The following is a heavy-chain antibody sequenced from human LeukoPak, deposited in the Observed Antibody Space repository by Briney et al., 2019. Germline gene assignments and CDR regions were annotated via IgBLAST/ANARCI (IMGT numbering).Heavy chain of an antibody. V-gene: IGHV3-21*01. CDR1: GFTFSSYS. CDR3: ARERGRKQSGIAAAGANWFDP. J-gene: IGHJ5*02. Sequence: GGSLRLSCAASGFTFSSYSMNWVRQAPGKGLEWVSSISSSSSYIYYADSVKGRFTIYRDNAKNSLYLQMNSLRAEDTAVYYCARERGRKQSGIAAAGANWFDPWGQGTLVTVSS. CDR2: ISSSSSYI. D-gene: IGHD6-13*01.